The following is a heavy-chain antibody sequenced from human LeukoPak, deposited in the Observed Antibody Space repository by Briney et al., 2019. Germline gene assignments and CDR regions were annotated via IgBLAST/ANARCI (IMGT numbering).Heavy chain of an antibody. CDR2: IIPIFGTA. D-gene: IGHD5-18*01. CDR1: GYTFTSYG. Sequence: ASVKVSCKASGYTFTSYGISWVRQAPGQGLEWMGGIIPIFGTANYAQKFQGRVTITADESTSTAYMELSSLRSEDTAVYYCARERDTADYYYGMDVWGQGTTVTVSS. CDR3: ARERDTADYYYGMDV. V-gene: IGHV1-69*13. J-gene: IGHJ6*02.